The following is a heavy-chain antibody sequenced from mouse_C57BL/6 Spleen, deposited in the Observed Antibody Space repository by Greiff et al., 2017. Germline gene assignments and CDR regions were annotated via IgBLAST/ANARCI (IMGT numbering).Heavy chain of an antibody. CDR2: IHPNSGST. D-gene: IGHD3-2*02. Sequence: QVQLQQSGAELVKPGASVKLSCKASGYTFTSYWMHWVKQRPGQGLEWIGMIHPNSGSTNYNEKFKSKATLTVDKSSSTAYMQLSSLTSEDSAVYYCARERDSSYYFDYWGQGTTLTVSS. CDR3: ARERDSSYYFDY. V-gene: IGHV1-64*01. J-gene: IGHJ2*01. CDR1: GYTFTSYW.